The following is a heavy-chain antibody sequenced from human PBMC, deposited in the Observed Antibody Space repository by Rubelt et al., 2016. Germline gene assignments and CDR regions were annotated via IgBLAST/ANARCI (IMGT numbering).Heavy chain of an antibody. D-gene: IGHD3-22*01. J-gene: IGHJ4*02. CDR2: ISAYNGNT. V-gene: IGHV1-18*01. CDR1: GYTFTSYG. Sequence: QVQLVQSGAEVKKPGASVKVSCKASGYTFTSYGISWVRQAPGQGLEWMGWISAYNGNTNYAQKLPGRGTMTTDTSTSTAYMGLSSLRSDDTAVYYCARVEYYYDSSGYSDYWGQGTLVTVSS. CDR3: ARVEYYYDSSGYSDY.